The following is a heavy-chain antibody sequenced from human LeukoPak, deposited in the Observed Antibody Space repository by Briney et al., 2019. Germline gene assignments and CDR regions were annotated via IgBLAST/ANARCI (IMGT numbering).Heavy chain of an antibody. CDR2: INNDGGGT. CDR3: ARGGLDHGFDI. V-gene: IGHV3-74*01. CDR1: GFTFTNYW. J-gene: IGHJ3*02. Sequence: GGSLRLSCAVSGFTFTNYWMHWARQAPGKGLVWVSRINNDGGGTIYADSLKGRFTVSRDNTKNTMYLQMSSLRADDTAVYYCARGGLDHGFDIWGQGTMVTVSS. D-gene: IGHD3/OR15-3a*01.